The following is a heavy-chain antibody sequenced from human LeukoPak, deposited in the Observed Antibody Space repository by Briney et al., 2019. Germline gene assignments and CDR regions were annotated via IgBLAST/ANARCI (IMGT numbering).Heavy chain of an antibody. J-gene: IGHJ4*02. CDR2: ISSSSSTI. CDR3: ARDLGVSGLLPYYLDY. CDR1: GFTFNSYS. V-gene: IGHV3-48*02. Sequence: GVYLRLFCAASGFTFNSYSMNCARQAPGKGLEWVSYISSSSSTIYYAGCVKGRFTISRDNAKNSLYLQMNSLRDEDTAVYYCARDLGVSGLLPYYLDYWGQGTRLTVSS. D-gene: IGHD2-15*01.